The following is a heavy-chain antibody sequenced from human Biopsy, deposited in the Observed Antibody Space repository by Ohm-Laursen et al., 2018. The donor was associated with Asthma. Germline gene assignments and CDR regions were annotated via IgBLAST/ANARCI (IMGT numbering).Heavy chain of an antibody. CDR1: GFTFGDYW. CDR2: INTDGIST. J-gene: IGHJ4*02. V-gene: IGHV3-74*03. D-gene: IGHD1-26*01. CDR3: AREEGHSGSYYLDS. Sequence: SLRLSCAAPGFTFGDYWMSWVRQVPGKGLVWVARINTDGISTTYADSVKGRFTISRDNAKNTLYLQMNDLRADDTALYYCAREEGHSGSYYLDSWGQGTLVSVSS.